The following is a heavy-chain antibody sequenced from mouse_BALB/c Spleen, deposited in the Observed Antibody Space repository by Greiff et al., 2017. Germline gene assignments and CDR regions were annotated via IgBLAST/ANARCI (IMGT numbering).Heavy chain of an antibody. CDR1: GYTFTSYY. V-gene: IGHV1S16*01. CDR2: INPSNGGT. J-gene: IGHJ2*01. Sequence: QVQLQQSGAELVKPGASVKLSCTASGYTFTSYYMYWVKQRPGQGLEWIGEINPSNGGTNFNEKFKSKATLTVDKSSSTAYMQLSSLTSEDSAVYDWTCNYGEGDWGQGTTLTVSS. D-gene: IGHD2-1*01. CDR3: TCNYGEGD.